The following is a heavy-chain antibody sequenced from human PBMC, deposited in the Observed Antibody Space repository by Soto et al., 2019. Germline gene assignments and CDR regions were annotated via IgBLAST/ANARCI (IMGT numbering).Heavy chain of an antibody. D-gene: IGHD3-9*01. V-gene: IGHV3-64*01. CDR1: GFTFSRHT. CDR3: ARNMGYDILTGYYEVAFDI. CDR2: ITSNGGST. J-gene: IGHJ3*02. Sequence: PGGSLRLSCAASGFTFSRHTMHWVRQAPGKGLEYVSAITSNGGSTYYANSVKGRFTISRDNSKNTLYLQMGSLRAEDMAVYYCARNMGYDILTGYYEVAFDIWGQGTMVTVSS.